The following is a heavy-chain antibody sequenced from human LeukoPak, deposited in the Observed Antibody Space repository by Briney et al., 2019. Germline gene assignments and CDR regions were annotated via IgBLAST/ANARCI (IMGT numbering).Heavy chain of an antibody. CDR1: GFTFSSYG. Sequence: PGRSLRLSCAASGFTFSSYGMHWVRQAPGKGLEWVAVIWYDGSNKYYADSVKGRFTTSRDNSKNTLYLQMNSLRAEDTAVYYCARDPTSGWNIYYFDYWGQGTLVTVSS. J-gene: IGHJ4*02. D-gene: IGHD6-19*01. CDR3: ARDPTSGWNIYYFDY. CDR2: IWYDGSNK. V-gene: IGHV3-33*01.